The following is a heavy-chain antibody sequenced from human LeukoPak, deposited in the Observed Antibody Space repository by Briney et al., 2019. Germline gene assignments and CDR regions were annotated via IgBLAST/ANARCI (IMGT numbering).Heavy chain of an antibody. CDR3: ARVPATVTTVGAFDI. CDR2: IYPGDSDT. V-gene: IGHV5-51*01. D-gene: IGHD4-17*01. CDR1: GYSFISYW. Sequence: GESLKISCKGSGYSFISYWIGWVRQMPGKGLEWMGIIYPGDSDTRYSPSFQGQVTISADKSISTAYLQWSSLKASDTAMYYCARVPATVTTVGAFDIWGQGTMVTVSS. J-gene: IGHJ3*02.